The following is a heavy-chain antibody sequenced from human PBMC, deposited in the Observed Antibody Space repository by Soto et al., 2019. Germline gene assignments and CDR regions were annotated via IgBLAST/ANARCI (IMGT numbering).Heavy chain of an antibody. CDR1: GFTFSIYA. CDR2: ISGSGGST. J-gene: IGHJ3*02. D-gene: IGHD3-10*01. Sequence: GGSLRLSCAASGFTFSIYAMSWVRQAPGKGLEWVSAISGSGGSTYYADSVKGRFTISRDNSKNTLYLQMNSLRAEDTAVYYCAKXMVTMVRGVIISDAFDIWGQGTMVTVSS. V-gene: IGHV3-23*01. CDR3: AKXMVTMVRGVIISDAFDI.